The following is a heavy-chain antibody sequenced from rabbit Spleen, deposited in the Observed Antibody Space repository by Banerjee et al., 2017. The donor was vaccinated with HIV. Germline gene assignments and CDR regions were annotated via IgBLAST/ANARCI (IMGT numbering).Heavy chain of an antibody. CDR1: GFSFSSNYW. Sequence: QSLEESWGDLVKPGASLTLTCTASGFSFSSNYWTCWVRQAPGKGLEWIACIWGGSSGRTYYASWAKSRFTISKTSSTTVTLQMTSLTGADTATYFCARDSGSSFSSYGMDLWGPGTLVTVS. J-gene: IGHJ6*01. V-gene: IGHV1S40*01. D-gene: IGHD8-1*01. CDR2: IWGGSSGRT. CDR3: ARDSGSSFSSYGMDL.